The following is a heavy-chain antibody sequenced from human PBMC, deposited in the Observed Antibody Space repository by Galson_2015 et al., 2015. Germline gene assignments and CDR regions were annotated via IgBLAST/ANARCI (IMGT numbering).Heavy chain of an antibody. CDR1: GFTFSSYA. CDR2: ISYDGSNK. Sequence: SLRLSCAASGFTFSSYAMHWVRQAPGKGLEWVAVISYDGSNKYYADSVKGRFTISRDNSKNTLYLQMNSLRAEDTAVYYCAKDLLRFLEGYYYYGMDVWGQGTTVTVSS. CDR3: AKDLLRFLEGYYYYGMDV. D-gene: IGHD3-3*01. V-gene: IGHV3-30*04. J-gene: IGHJ6*02.